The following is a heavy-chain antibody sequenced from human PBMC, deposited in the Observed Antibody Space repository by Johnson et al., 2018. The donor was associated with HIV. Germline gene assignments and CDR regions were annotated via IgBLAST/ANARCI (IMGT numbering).Heavy chain of an antibody. CDR3: ARDKTRVTAWDAFDI. V-gene: IGHV3-30*04. CDR1: GFTFSSYA. J-gene: IGHJ3*02. CDR2: ISYDGSNK. Sequence: VQLVESGGGVVQPGRSLRLSCAASGFTFSSYAMHWVRQAPGKGLEWVAVISYDGSNKYYADSVKGRFTISRDNSKNTRYLQMNSLRAEDTAVYHCARDKTRVTAWDAFDIWGQGTMVSVSS. D-gene: IGHD2-21*02.